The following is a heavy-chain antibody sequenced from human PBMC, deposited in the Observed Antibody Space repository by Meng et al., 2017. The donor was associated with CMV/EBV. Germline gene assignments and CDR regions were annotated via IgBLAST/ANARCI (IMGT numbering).Heavy chain of an antibody. CDR1: FTFYF. V-gene: IGHV1-2*02. D-gene: IGHD6-6*01. CDR3: ARDAVRSSSLPPCYFDY. J-gene: IGHJ4*02. Sequence: FTFYFRPWVRHAPGQRHEWRGCLNPNSGGSNYEQKCHSTVTMTRVTTTSNAYKELSRLRTADTAVDYSARDAVRSSSLPPCYFDYWGQGTLVTVSS. CDR2: LNPNSGGS.